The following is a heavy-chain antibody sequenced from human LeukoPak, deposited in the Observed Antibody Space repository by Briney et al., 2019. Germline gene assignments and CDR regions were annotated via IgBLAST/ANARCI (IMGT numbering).Heavy chain of an antibody. CDR2: ISSDGSN. CDR3: AKGLHTSSWYGNWFGP. V-gene: IGHV3-30*18. D-gene: IGHD2-15*01. Sequence: PGGSLRLSCGASGFSFSTFAMHWVRQTPDKGLEWVAVISSDGSNADSVKGRFTISRDNSKNTLYLRMNNLTPEDTAVYYCAKGLHTSSWYGNWFGPWGQGTLVTVSS. CDR1: GFSFSTFA. J-gene: IGHJ5*02.